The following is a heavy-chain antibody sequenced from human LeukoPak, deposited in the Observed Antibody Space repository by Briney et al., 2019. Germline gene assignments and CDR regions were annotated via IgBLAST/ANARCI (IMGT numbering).Heavy chain of an antibody. D-gene: IGHD2-2*01. CDR1: GFIFSTYA. CDR3: AKRPDCSTTNCFRFEY. Sequence: GGSLRLSCAASGFIFSTYAMSWVRQAPGQGLEWVSSISGDGGSTYYAESVKGRFTISRDNYKNTLYLQMNSLRAEDTAVYYCAKRPDCSTTNCFRFEYWGQGTLVTVSS. CDR2: ISGDGGST. V-gene: IGHV3-23*01. J-gene: IGHJ4*02.